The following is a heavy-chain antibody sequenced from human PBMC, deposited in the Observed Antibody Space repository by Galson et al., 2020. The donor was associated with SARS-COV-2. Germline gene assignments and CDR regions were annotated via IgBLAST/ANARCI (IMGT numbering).Heavy chain of an antibody. J-gene: IGHJ6*03. CDR3: ARSITIFGVVIPYYYMDV. CDR2: IYYSGST. CDR1: GGPISSGGYS. D-gene: IGHD3-3*01. Sequence: SQTLSLTCTVSGGPISSGGYSWSWIRQHPGKGLEWIGYIYYSGSTYYNPSLKSRVTISVDTSKNQFSLKLSSVTAADTAVYYCARSITIFGVVIPYYYMDVWGKGTTVTVSS. V-gene: IGHV4-31*03.